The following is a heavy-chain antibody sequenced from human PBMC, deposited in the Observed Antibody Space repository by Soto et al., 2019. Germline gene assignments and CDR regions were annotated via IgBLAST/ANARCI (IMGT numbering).Heavy chain of an antibody. CDR3: ARDRYCISTSCYEDYYYGMDV. Sequence: PSETLSLTCVVSGGSLSGYYWSWIRQPPGKGLEWFGYIYYSGSTNYNPSLKSRVTMSVDTSKNQFSLKLSSVTAADTAVYYCARDRYCISTSCYEDYYYGMDVWGQGTTVTVSS. J-gene: IGHJ6*02. V-gene: IGHV4-59*01. D-gene: IGHD2-2*01. CDR1: GGSLSGYY. CDR2: IYYSGST.